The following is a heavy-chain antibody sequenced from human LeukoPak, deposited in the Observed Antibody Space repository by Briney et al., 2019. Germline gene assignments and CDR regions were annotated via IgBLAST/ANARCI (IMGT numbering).Heavy chain of an antibody. CDR3: AKAAYFCCGGSCPFGYGMDV. Sequence: GSVRVSCEASGFTFSSYRMNWVRQAPGKGLEWVGCINDRNGYKNYAQKVKGGVTITRDKYKNTVYMEMNSLRAEDRAVYYCAKAAYFCCGGSCPFGYGMDVWGQGTTVTVSS. J-gene: IGHJ6*02. CDR1: GFTFSSYR. V-gene: IGHV3-21*04. CDR2: INDRNGYK. D-gene: IGHD2-15*01.